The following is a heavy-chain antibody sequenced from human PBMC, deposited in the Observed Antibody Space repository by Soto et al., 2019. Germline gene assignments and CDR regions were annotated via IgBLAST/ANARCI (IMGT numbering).Heavy chain of an antibody. D-gene: IGHD3-10*01. CDR3: ARDRPRRMVRGVISWFDP. CDR2: IKQDGSEK. Sequence: GGSLRLSCAASGFTFSSYWMSWVRQAPGKGLEWVANIKQDGSEKYYVDSVKGRFTISRDNAKNSLYLQMNSLRAEDTAVYYCARDRPRRMVRGVISWFDPWGQGTLLTVSS. J-gene: IGHJ5*02. CDR1: GFTFSSYW. V-gene: IGHV3-7*03.